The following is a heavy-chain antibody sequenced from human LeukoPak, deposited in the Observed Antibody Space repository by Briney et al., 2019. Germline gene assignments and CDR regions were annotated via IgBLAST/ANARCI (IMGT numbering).Heavy chain of an antibody. V-gene: IGHV3-21*01. D-gene: IGHD5-24*01. J-gene: IGHJ3*02. CDR3: ERGRDGYNLVDAFDI. CDR2: ISSSSIYI. Sequence: GGSLRLSCAASGFTFSNYSMNWVRQAPGKGLEWVSSISSSSIYIYYADSLKGRFTISRDNAKNSLYLQMNSLRAEDTAVYYCERGRDGYNLVDAFDIWGQGIMVTVSS. CDR1: GFTFSNYS.